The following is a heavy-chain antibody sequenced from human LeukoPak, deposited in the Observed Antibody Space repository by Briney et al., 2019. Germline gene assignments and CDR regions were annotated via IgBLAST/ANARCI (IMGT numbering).Heavy chain of an antibody. D-gene: IGHD5-24*01. V-gene: IGHV3-23*01. Sequence: GGSLRLSCAASGFTFSSYAMHWVRQAPGKGLEWVSATSGSGGSTYYADSVKGRFTISRDNSKNTLFLQMNSLRGEDTAVYYCARGAARMVEMATIISFEYWGQGILVTVSS. CDR3: ARGAARMVEMATIISFEY. J-gene: IGHJ4*02. CDR1: GFTFSSYA. CDR2: TSGSGGST.